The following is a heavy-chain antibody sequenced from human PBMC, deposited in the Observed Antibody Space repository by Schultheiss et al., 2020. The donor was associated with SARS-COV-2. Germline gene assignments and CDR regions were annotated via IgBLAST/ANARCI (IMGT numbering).Heavy chain of an antibody. CDR1: GFTFRSHS. Sequence: GGSLRLSCAASGFTFRSHSMTWVRQAPGKGLDWVSTISGDGTHTYYADSVKGRFAISRDNSKNTLYLQMNSLRAEDTAVYYCARPNSGYDWVGAFDIWGQGTMVTVSS. CDR3: ARPNSGYDWVGAFDI. J-gene: IGHJ3*02. D-gene: IGHD5-12*01. V-gene: IGHV3-23*01. CDR2: ISGDGTHT.